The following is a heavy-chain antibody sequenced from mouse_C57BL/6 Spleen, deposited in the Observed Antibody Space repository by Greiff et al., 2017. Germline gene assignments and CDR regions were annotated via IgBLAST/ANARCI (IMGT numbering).Heavy chain of an antibody. Sequence: VQRVESGAELAKPGASVKLSCKASGYTFTSYWMHWVKQRPGQGLEWIGYINPSSGYTKYNQKFKDKATLTADKSSSTAYMQLSSLTYEDSAVYYCARSTMVPYWYFDVWGTGTTVTVSS. CDR3: ARSTMVPYWYFDV. J-gene: IGHJ1*03. D-gene: IGHD2-2*01. CDR2: INPSSGYT. V-gene: IGHV1-7*01. CDR1: GYTFTSYW.